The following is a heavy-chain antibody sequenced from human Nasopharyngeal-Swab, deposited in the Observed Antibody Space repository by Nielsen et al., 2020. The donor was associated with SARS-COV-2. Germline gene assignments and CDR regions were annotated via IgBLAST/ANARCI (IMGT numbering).Heavy chain of an antibody. CDR1: GFTFSDAY. V-gene: IGHV3-11*04. CDR3: AGGNQWLSFDL. D-gene: IGHD6-19*01. Sequence: GESLKISCTGSGFTFSDAYMSGIRQAPGKGLEWVAYISSSGRHIYYADSVKGRFTISRDNAKNSLFLHMDSLRVEDTALYYCAGGNQWLSFDLWGQGTLVTVSS. CDR2: ISSSGRHI. J-gene: IGHJ4*02.